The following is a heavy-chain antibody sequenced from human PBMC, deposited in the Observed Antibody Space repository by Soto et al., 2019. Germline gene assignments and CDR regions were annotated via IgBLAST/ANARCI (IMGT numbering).Heavy chain of an antibody. D-gene: IGHD3-16*01. CDR2: IIPIFGTA. V-gene: IGHV1-69*13. CDR1: GGTFSIYS. CDR3: ARGVSEGEIDY. Sequence: SVKVSCKASGGTFSIYSISWVRQAPGQGLEWMGGIIPIFGTANYAQKFQGRVTITADESTSTAYMELSSLRSEDTAVYYCARGVSEGEIDYWGQGTLVTVSS. J-gene: IGHJ4*02.